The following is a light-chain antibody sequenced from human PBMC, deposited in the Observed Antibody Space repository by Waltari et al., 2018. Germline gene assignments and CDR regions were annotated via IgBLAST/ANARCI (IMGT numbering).Light chain of an antibody. CDR3: CSYAGSDHFYV. Sequence: QSALTQPPSASGSPGQSVTISCTGTSRDIGHSDHVSWYQQHPGTAPKLIIHEVTKRPSGVPDRFSGSKSGNTASLTVSGLQAEDEAEYYCCSYAGSDHFYVFGTGTHVTVL. V-gene: IGLV2-8*01. J-gene: IGLJ1*01. CDR1: SRDIGHSDH. CDR2: EVT.